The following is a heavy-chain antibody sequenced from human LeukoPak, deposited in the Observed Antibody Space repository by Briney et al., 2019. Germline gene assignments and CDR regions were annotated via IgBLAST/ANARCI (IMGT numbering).Heavy chain of an antibody. V-gene: IGHV1-3*03. CDR2: INAGNGNT. J-gene: IGHJ6*03. D-gene: IGHD2-15*01. CDR3: ARGGYCSGGSCYSSDYYMDV. CDR1: GYTFTSYA. Sequence: ASVKVSCKASGYTFTSYAMHWVRQAPGQRLGWMGWINAGNGNTKYSQEFQGRVTITRDTSASTAYMELSSLRSEDMAVYYCARGGYCSGGSCYSSDYYMDVWGKGTTVTVSS.